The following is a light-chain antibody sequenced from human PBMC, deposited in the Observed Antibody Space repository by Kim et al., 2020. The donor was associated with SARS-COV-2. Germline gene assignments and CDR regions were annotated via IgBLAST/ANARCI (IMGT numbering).Light chain of an antibody. Sequence: ACVGNKVTITCRASPSIVISLNWCQHKPWNAPKLLIYTASTLHSGVPSRFSGSGSGTDFTLTITSLQPEDFATYYCQQSYITPITFGQGTRLEIK. CDR3: QQSYITPIT. J-gene: IGKJ5*01. CDR2: TAS. V-gene: IGKV1-39*01. CDR1: PSIVIS.